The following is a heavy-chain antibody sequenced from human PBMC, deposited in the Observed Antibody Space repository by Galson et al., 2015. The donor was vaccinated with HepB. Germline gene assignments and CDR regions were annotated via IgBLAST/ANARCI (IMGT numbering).Heavy chain of an antibody. Sequence: SVKVSCKASGGTFSSYAISWVRQAPGQGLEWMGRIIPILGIANYAQKFQGRVTITADKSTSTAYMELSSLRSEDTAVYYCARDNRLSGSYYRDLASAFDIWGQGTMVTVSS. V-gene: IGHV1-69*04. D-gene: IGHD1-26*01. J-gene: IGHJ3*02. CDR3: ARDNRLSGSYYRDLASAFDI. CDR1: GGTFSSYA. CDR2: IIPILGIA.